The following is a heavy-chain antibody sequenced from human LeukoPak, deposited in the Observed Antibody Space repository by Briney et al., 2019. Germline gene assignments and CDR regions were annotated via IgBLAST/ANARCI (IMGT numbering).Heavy chain of an antibody. CDR1: GYIFTDYA. CDR2: MNGGNGNT. J-gene: IGHJ4*02. CDR3: ARGRRDRQQLGLF. Sequence: GASVKVSCKASGYIFTDYAIHWLRQAPGQRPEWMGWMNGGNGNTKYSQKFQGRITLIRDTSAATAYMELSSLRHDDLAVYYCARGRRDRQQLGLFWGQGTLVTVSS. V-gene: IGHV1-3*01. D-gene: IGHD6-13*01.